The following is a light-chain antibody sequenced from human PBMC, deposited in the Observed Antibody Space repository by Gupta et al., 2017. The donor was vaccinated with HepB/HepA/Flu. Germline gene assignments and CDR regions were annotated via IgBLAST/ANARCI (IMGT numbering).Light chain of an antibody. Sequence: QSVLTQPPSASGTPGQRVTISCSGRNSNIGSNTVTWYQQLPGTAPKLLIYSDDQRPSGVPDRFSGSKSGTSASLAISGLQSEDEADYYCTTWDDSLNGRVFGGGTKVTVL. CDR2: SDD. CDR3: TTWDDSLNGRV. J-gene: IGLJ2*01. CDR1: NSNIGSNT. V-gene: IGLV1-44*01.